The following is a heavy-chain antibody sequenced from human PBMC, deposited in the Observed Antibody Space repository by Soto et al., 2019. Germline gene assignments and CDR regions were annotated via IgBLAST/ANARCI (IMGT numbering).Heavy chain of an antibody. CDR2: INPNSGGT. CDR3: ARAAPGNSTSCPRTYNCNWFDP. J-gene: IGHJ5*02. Sequence: ASVKVSCKASGYTFTGYYMHWVRQAPGQGLEWMGWINPNSGGTNYAQKFQGWVTMTRDTSISTAYMELSRLRSDDTAVYYCARAAPGNSTSCPRTYNCNWFDPWGQGTLVTVSS. D-gene: IGHD2-2*01. V-gene: IGHV1-2*04. CDR1: GYTFTGYY.